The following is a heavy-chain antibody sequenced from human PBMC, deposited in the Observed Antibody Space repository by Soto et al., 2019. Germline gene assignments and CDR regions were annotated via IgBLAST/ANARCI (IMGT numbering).Heavy chain of an antibody. CDR2: IDLSNSGT. Sequence: GESLKISCKGFGYSFSNHWIGWVRQMPGKGLEWMGIIDLSNSGTRYSPSFQGQVAISADKSISTVYLQWSSLKASDTAMYYCARRTSTSGWRHYFDYWGQGTRVTVSS. CDR3: ARRTSTSGWRHYFDY. D-gene: IGHD6-19*01. CDR1: GYSFSNHW. J-gene: IGHJ4*02. V-gene: IGHV5-51*01.